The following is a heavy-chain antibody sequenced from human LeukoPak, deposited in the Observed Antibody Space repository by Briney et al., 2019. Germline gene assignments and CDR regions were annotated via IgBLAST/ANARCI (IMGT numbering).Heavy chain of an antibody. Sequence: PSETLSLTCAVYGGSFSGYYWSWIRQPPGKGLEWIGEINHSGSTNYNPSLKSRVTISVDTSKNQFSLKLSSVTAADTAVYYCASPHDYSNSRLGRFDYWGQGTLVTVSS. J-gene: IGHJ4*02. CDR2: INHSGST. V-gene: IGHV4-34*01. CDR1: GGSFSGYY. D-gene: IGHD4-11*01. CDR3: ASPHDYSNSRLGRFDY.